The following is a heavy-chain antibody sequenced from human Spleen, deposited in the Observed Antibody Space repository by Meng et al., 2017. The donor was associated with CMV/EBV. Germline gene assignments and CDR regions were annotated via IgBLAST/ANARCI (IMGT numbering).Heavy chain of an antibody. V-gene: IGHV3-21*01. J-gene: IGHJ6*02. CDR3: ARDEPSYCSSTRCYYYHYGMDV. CDR1: GFTFSNYN. D-gene: IGHD2-2*01. Sequence: GESLKISCAASGFTFSNYNMNWVRQAPGKGLEWVSSISSSSSYIYYADSVKGRFTISRDNAKNSLYLQMNSLRAEDTAVYYCARDEPSYCSSTRCYYYHYGMDVWGQGTTVTVSS. CDR2: ISSSSSYI.